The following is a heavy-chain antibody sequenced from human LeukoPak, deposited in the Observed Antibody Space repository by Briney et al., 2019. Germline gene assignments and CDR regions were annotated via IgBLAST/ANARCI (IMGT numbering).Heavy chain of an antibody. CDR3: GKSTAEDCSGRYPGWHFDY. Sequence: GGSLRLSCAASGFTFSTDAMSWVRQAPGKGLEWVSAISGSGGSTYYADSVKGRFTISRDNTKNSLYLQMNSLRAEDTAIYYCGKSTAEDCSGRYPGWHFDYWGQGSLVTVSS. CDR1: GFTFSTDA. J-gene: IGHJ4*02. CDR2: ISGSGGST. V-gene: IGHV3-23*01. D-gene: IGHD2-15*01.